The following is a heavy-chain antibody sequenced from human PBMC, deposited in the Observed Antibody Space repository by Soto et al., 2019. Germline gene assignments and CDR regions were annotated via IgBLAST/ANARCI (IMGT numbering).Heavy chain of an antibody. V-gene: IGHV1-24*01. J-gene: IGHJ4*02. CDR2: FDPEDGET. CDR3: ATVYGSGSSYYYFDY. D-gene: IGHD3-10*01. CDR1: GYTLTELS. Sequence: ASVKVSCKVSGYTLTELSMHWVRQAPGKGLEWMGGFDPEDGETIYAQKFQGRVTMTEDTSTDTAYMELSSLRSEDTAVYYCATVYGSGSSYYYFDYWGQGTLVTVSS.